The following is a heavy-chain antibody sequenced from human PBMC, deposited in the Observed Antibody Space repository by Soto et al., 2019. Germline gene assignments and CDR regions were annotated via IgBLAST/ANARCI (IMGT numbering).Heavy chain of an antibody. J-gene: IGHJ4*02. CDR1: GGSISSSSYY. V-gene: IGHV4-39*01. D-gene: IGHD6-19*01. CDR2: IYYSGST. Sequence: SETLSLTCTVSGGSISSSSYYWGWIRQPPGKGLEWIGSIYYSGSTYYNPSLKSRVTIPVDTSKNQFSLKLSSVTAADTAVYYCASIIAVADYYFDYWGQGTLVTVS. CDR3: ASIIAVADYYFDY.